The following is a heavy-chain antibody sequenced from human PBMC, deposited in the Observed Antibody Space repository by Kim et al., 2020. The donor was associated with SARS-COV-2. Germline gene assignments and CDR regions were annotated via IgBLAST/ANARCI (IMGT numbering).Heavy chain of an antibody. CDR2: IKQDGSEK. CDR3: ARVCHGVFDH. CDR1: GLTFSSYW. V-gene: IGHV3-7*01. Sequence: GGSLRLSCAASGLTFSSYWMSWVRQAPGKGLEWVANIKQDGSEKYYVDSVKGRFTISRDNAKNSVYLQMNSLRAEDTAVYYCARVCHGVFDHWGEGTLVT. J-gene: IGHJ4*02. D-gene: IGHD2-2*01.